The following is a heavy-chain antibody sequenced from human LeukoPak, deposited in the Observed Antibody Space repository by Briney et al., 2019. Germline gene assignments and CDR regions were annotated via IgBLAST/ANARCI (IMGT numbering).Heavy chain of an antibody. V-gene: IGHV1-2*02. CDR3: ARETETGYYDSSGYYTKAYVYFFDY. CDR2: INPNSGGT. Sequence: ASVKVSCKASGYTFTGYYMHWVRQAPGQGLEWMGWINPNSGGTNYAQKFQGRVTMTRDTSISTAYMGLSRLRSDDTAVYYCARETETGYYDSSGYYTKAYVYFFDYWGQGTLVTVSS. CDR1: GYTFTGYY. J-gene: IGHJ4*02. D-gene: IGHD3-22*01.